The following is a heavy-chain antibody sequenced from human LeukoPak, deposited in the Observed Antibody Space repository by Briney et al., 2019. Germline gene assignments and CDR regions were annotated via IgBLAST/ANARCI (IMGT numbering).Heavy chain of an antibody. V-gene: IGHV3-23*01. CDR2: ISGSGGST. CDR1: GFTFSSYA. CDR3: ARGPPCGSRSDYFDY. J-gene: IGHJ4*02. D-gene: IGHD3-10*01. Sequence: GGSLRLSCAASGFTFSSYAMSWVRQAPGKGLEWVSVISGSGGSTYYADSVKGRFTISRDNAKNSLYLQMNSLRVEDTAVYYCARGPPCGSRSDYFDYWGQGTLVTVSS.